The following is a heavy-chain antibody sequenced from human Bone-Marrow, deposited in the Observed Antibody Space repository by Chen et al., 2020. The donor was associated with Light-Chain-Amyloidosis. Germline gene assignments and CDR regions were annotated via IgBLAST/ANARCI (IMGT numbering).Heavy chain of an antibody. CDR3: ARSSGWWAYNF. CDR2: IFSGGNT. D-gene: IGHD6-19*01. J-gene: IGHJ4*02. V-gene: IGHV3-53*02. CDR1: GFTVSSNY. Sequence: EVQLVETGGGLIQPGGSLRLSCAASGFTVSSNYLSWVRQAPGKGLEWVSVIFSGGNTYYADSVKGRFTISRDNSKNTLYLQMNSLRADDTALYYCARSSGWWAYNFWGQGTLVTVSS.